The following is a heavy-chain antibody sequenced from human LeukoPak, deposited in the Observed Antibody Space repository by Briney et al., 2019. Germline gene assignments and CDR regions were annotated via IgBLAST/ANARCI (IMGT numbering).Heavy chain of an antibody. V-gene: IGHV3-21*01. J-gene: IGHJ3*02. Sequence: GGSLRLSCEASGFVFSDVWMTWVRQAPGKGLEWVSSISSSSSYIYYADSVKGRFTISRDNAKNSLYLQMNSLRAEDTAVYYCARDGYSSSWSERDAFDIWGQGTMVTVSS. CDR3: ARDGYSSSWSERDAFDI. CDR1: GFVFSDVW. CDR2: ISSSSSYI. D-gene: IGHD6-13*01.